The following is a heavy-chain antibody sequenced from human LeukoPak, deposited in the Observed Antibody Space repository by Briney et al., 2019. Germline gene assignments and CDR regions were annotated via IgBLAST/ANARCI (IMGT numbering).Heavy chain of an antibody. CDR3: AREVTTVTTSQRVSYWFDP. CDR1: GGSISSGDYY. D-gene: IGHD4-11*01. CDR2: IYYSGST. V-gene: IGHV4-30-4*01. J-gene: IGHJ5*02. Sequence: SETLSLTCTVSGGSISSGDYYWSWIRQPPGKGLEWIGYIYYSGSTYYNPSLKSRVTISVDTSKNQFSLKLSSVTAADTAVYYCAREVTTVTTSQRVSYWFDPWGQGTLVTVSS.